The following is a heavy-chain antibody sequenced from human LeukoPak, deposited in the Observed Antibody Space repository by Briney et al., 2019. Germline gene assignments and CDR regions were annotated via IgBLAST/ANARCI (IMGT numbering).Heavy chain of an antibody. CDR1: GFTFSTYW. D-gene: IGHD2-2*01. Sequence: GGSLRLSCAASGFTFSTYWMNWVRQAPGKGLEWISYISSSGNTLYYADSVKGRFTISRDNAKNSLSLQMNSLRAEDTAVYYCAVAQPAAPFDYWGQGTPVTVSS. CDR2: ISSSGNTL. CDR3: AVAQPAAPFDY. V-gene: IGHV3-48*01. J-gene: IGHJ4*02.